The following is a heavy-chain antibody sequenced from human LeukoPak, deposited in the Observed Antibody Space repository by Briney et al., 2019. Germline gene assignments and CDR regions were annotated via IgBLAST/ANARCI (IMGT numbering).Heavy chain of an antibody. Sequence: GGSLRLPCAASGFTFSRYWMSWVRQAPGKGLEWVANIKQDGSEKYYADSVKGRFTISRDNAKNSLYLQMNNLRAEDTAVYYCAREEYGDHLWWGQGTLVTVSS. D-gene: IGHD4-17*01. J-gene: IGHJ4*02. CDR3: AREEYGDHLW. CDR2: IKQDGSEK. CDR1: GFTFSRYW. V-gene: IGHV3-7*01.